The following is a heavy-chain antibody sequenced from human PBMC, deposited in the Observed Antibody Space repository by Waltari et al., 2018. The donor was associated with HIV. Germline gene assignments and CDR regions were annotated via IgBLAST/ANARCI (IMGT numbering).Heavy chain of an antibody. J-gene: IGHJ3*02. V-gene: IGHV4-34*01. CDR2: INHSGST. D-gene: IGHD2-15*01. Sequence: QVQLQQWGAGLLKPSETLSLTCAVYGGSFRGYYWRWLRQPPGKGLEWIGEINHSGSTNYNPSLKSRVTISVDTSKNQFSLKLSSVTAADTTVYYCARGVGDIVVVVAATSDAFDIWGQGTMVTVSS. CDR3: ARGVGDIVVVVAATSDAFDI. CDR1: GGSFRGYY.